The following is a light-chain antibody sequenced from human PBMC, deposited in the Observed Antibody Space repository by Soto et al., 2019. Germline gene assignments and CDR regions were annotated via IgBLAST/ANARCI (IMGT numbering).Light chain of an antibody. CDR3: QHGNGFPRT. CDR1: QGISSW. Sequence: DIQMTQSPSSLSASVGDRVTITCRASQGISSWLAWYQQKPGKAPKLLIYAVSNLQSGVPSRFSGSGAGTDFTLTISSLQPEDFANYYCQHGNGFPRTFGQGTKLEIK. J-gene: IGKJ2*01. CDR2: AVS. V-gene: IGKV1-12*01.